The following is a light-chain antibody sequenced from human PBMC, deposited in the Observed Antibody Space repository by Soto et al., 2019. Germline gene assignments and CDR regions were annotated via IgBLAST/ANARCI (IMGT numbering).Light chain of an antibody. J-gene: IGLJ2*01. CDR3: SSYTSSSTPV. Sequence: QSALTQPASVSGSPGQSITISCTGTSSDVGGYNYVSWYQQHPGKAPKLMIYDVSNRPSGVSNRFSRSKSGNTASLTISGLQAEDEADYYCSSYTSSSTPVFGGGTKLTVL. CDR2: DVS. CDR1: SSDVGGYNY. V-gene: IGLV2-14*01.